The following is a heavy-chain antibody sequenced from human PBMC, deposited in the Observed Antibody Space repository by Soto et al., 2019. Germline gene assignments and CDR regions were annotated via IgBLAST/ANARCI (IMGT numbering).Heavy chain of an antibody. CDR1: RRSFSGYY. CDR3: ARGFSGRASNWYGT. J-gene: IGHJ5*02. Sequence: SSETLSLTCAVYRRSFSGYYWSWIRQPPGKGLEWIGEITHSGSTNYNPSLKSRVTISVDTSKNQFSLKVSSVTAADTAVYYCARGFSGRASNWYGTWGQGTLVTVS. CDR2: ITHSGST. D-gene: IGHD4-4*01. V-gene: IGHV4-34*01.